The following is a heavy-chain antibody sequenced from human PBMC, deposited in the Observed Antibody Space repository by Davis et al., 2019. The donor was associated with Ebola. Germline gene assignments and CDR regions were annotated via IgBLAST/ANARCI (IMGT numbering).Heavy chain of an antibody. CDR3: ARDGLLGYYFDY. CDR1: RYTFTSYG. D-gene: IGHD1-26*01. CDR2: ISAYNGNT. V-gene: IGHV1-18*01. J-gene: IGHJ4*02. Sequence: ASVHVSCKASRYTFTSYGISWVRQPPGQGLEWMGWISAYNGNTNYAQKLQGRVTMTTDTSTSTAYMELRSLRSDDTAVYYCARDGLLGYYFDYWGQGTLVTVSS.